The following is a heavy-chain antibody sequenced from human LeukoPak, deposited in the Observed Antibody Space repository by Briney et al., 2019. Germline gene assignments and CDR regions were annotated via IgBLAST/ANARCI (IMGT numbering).Heavy chain of an antibody. V-gene: IGHV4-59*01. CDR1: GGSISSYY. CDR3: ARANYYDSSGYYYGYDAFDI. J-gene: IGHJ3*02. D-gene: IGHD3-22*01. Sequence: SETLSLTCTVSGGSISSYYWSWIRQPPGKGLEWIGYIYYIGSTNYNPSLKSRVTISVDTSKNQFSLKLSSVTAADTAVYYCARANYYDSSGYYYGYDAFDIWGQGTMVTVSS. CDR2: IYYIGST.